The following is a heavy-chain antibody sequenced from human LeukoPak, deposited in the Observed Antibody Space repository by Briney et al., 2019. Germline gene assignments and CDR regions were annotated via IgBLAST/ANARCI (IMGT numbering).Heavy chain of an antibody. D-gene: IGHD3-22*01. CDR1: GGSISSYY. J-gene: IGHJ4*02. CDR2: IYTSGST. CDR3: ARRSYSSGYYYYFDY. V-gene: IGHV4-4*07. Sequence: SETLSPTCTVSGGSISSYYWSWIRQPAGKGLEWIGRIYTSGSTNYNPSLKSRVTISVDTSKNQFSLKLSSVTAADTAVYYCARRSYSSGYYYYFDYWGQGTLVTVSS.